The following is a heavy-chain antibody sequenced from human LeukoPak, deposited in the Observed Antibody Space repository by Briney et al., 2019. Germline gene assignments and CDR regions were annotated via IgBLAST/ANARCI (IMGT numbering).Heavy chain of an antibody. V-gene: IGHV3-21*05. J-gene: IGHJ4*02. D-gene: IGHD3-22*01. CDR2: ITNSGNT. Sequence: PAGTLTLSCAASGFTFTNYRMNWVRQAPGKSLEWISYITNSGNTYYADSVKSRFTISRDTAKNSLYLQMNSLRAEDTAVYYCARSTYYYDSSGYSSGHFDYWGQGTLVTVSS. CDR1: GFTFTNYR. CDR3: ARSTYYYDSSGYSSGHFDY.